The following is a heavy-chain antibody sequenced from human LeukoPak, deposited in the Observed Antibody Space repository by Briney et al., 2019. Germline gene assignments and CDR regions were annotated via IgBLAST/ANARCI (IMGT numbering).Heavy chain of an antibody. CDR1: GFSFNSYA. CDR2: ISGSGDFT. D-gene: IGHD4-23*01. CDR3: AKVGDYGGNSFDH. J-gene: IGHJ4*02. Sequence: PGGSLRLSCAASGFSFNSYAMSWVRQAPGKGLEWVSAISGSGDFTYYADSVTGRFTISKDNSKNTLYLQMNSLRVGDTAVYYCAKVGDYGGNSFDHWGQGTLVTVSP. V-gene: IGHV3-23*01.